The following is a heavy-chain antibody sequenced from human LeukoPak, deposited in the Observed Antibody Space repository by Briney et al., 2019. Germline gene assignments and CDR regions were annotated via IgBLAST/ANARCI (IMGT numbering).Heavy chain of an antibody. CDR3: ARGRSLGYCSGGICYLSY. CDR2: IDHNSGGT. D-gene: IGHD2-15*01. Sequence: SVKVSCKASGYTFTGYYMHWVRQAPGQGLEWMGRIDHNSGGTNYAQKFQGRVTMTRDTSISTAYMELSRLRSDDTAVYYCARGRSLGYCSGGICYLSYWGQGTLVTVSS. J-gene: IGHJ4*02. V-gene: IGHV1-2*06. CDR1: GYTFTGYY.